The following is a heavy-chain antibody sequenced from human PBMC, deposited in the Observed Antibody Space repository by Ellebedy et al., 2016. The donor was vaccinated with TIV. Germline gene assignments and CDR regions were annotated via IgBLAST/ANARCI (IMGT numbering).Heavy chain of an antibody. CDR2: ITTYNGHT. J-gene: IGHJ4*02. CDR3: ARPNPDALYHAAFDY. D-gene: IGHD1-14*01. V-gene: IGHV1-18*01. CDR1: GGTFSSYA. Sequence: AASVKVSCKASGGTFSSYAISWLRHAPGQGLEWMGWITTYNGHTNYAPKFQDILTMTTDTSTNTAYKELKSLRSDDTAVYYCARPNPDALYHAAFDYWGQGTLVTVSS.